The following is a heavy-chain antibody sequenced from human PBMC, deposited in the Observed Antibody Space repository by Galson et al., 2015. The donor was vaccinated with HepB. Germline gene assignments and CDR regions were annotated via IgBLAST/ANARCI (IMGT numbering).Heavy chain of an antibody. CDR1: SGTSATYT. J-gene: IGHJ4*02. V-gene: IGHV1-18*01. CDR2: ISSYNGYT. CDR3: ARGGMAAIGGSTFDL. D-gene: IGHD5-24*01. Sequence: SVKVSCKASSGTSATYTLNWVRQAPGQRLEWMGWISSYNGYTTYSQKFQGRVTMTTDTSTRTAYLELRSLRSDDTAIYYCARGGMAAIGGSTFDLWGQGTLVTVSS.